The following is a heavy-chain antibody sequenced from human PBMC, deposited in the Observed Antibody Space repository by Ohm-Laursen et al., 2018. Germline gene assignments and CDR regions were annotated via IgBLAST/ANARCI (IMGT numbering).Heavy chain of an antibody. Sequence: SLRLSCAASGFTFSSYWMSWVRQAPGKGLEWVANIKQDGSEKYYVDSVKGRFTISRDNAKNSLYLQLSSLRAEDTAVYYCAKTWLFRGYDYYFDYWGQGTLVTVSS. V-gene: IGHV3-7*01. CDR3: AKTWLFRGYDYYFDY. J-gene: IGHJ4*02. D-gene: IGHD5-12*01. CDR2: IKQDGSEK. CDR1: GFTFSSYW.